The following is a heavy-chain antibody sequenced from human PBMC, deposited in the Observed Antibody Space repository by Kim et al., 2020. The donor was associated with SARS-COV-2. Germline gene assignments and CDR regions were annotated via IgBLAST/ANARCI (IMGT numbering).Heavy chain of an antibody. D-gene: IGHD3-22*01. V-gene: IGHV3-9*01. CDR2: ISWNSGSI. CDR1: GFTFDDYA. J-gene: IGHJ3*02. CDR3: AKAETYSSGYTNDAFDI. Sequence: GGSLRLSCAASGFTFDDYAMHWVRQAPGKGLEWVSGISWNSGSIGYADSVKGRFTISRDNAKNSLYLQMNSLRAEDTALYYCAKAETYSSGYTNDAFDIWGQGTMVTVSS.